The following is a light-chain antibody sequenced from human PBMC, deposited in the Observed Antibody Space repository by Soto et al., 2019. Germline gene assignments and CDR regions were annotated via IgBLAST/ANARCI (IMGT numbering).Light chain of an antibody. V-gene: IGKV3-15*01. CDR1: QSISAN. Sequence: EIVMTQSPATLSVSPGERATLSCRASQSISANLAWYQQKPGQTPRLLIYGASTRASGVPAKFSGSGSGTEFTLTISGLQSEDFVVYYCQQYNAWPRTFGQGTKVDIK. J-gene: IGKJ1*01. CDR3: QQYNAWPRT. CDR2: GAS.